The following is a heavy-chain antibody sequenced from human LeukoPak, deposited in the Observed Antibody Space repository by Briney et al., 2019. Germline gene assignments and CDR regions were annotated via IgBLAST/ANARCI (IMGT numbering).Heavy chain of an antibody. CDR3: ARGGDNGDAFDI. D-gene: IGHD1-14*01. CDR2: ISYDGSNK. J-gene: IGHJ3*02. Sequence: GGSLRLSCAASGFTFSSYGMHWVRQAPGKGLEWVAVISYDGSNKYYADSVKGRFTISRDNAKNSLYLQMNSLRAEDTAVYYCARGGDNGDAFDIWGQGTMVTVSS. V-gene: IGHV3-30*03. CDR1: GFTFSSYG.